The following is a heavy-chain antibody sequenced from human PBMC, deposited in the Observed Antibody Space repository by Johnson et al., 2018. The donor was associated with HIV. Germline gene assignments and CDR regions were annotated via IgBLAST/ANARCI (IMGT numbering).Heavy chain of an antibody. J-gene: IGHJ3*02. CDR3: VRPFQWLDAFDI. Sequence: QVQLVESGGGVVQPGRSLRLSCAASGFTFSSYGMHWVRQAPGKGLEWVAVISYDGGNKYSADSVMGRFTISRDNSKNTLYLQMNSLRPEDTAVYYCVRPFQWLDAFDIWGQGTMVTVSS. CDR1: GFTFSSYG. V-gene: IGHV3-30*19. D-gene: IGHD6-19*01. CDR2: ISYDGGNK.